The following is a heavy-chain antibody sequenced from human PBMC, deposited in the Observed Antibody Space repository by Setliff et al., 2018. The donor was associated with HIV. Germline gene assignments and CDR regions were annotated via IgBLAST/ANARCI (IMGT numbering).Heavy chain of an antibody. CDR3: ARGGPAVAYAVDV. D-gene: IGHD5-12*01. V-gene: IGHV4-38-2*01. Sequence: SETLSLTCGVSGDSITGSFYWAWIRQPPGKGLEWIANIYPSGSIWPSGTSNYNTSLTGRVTISLDMSQNQFSLKVNSVTAADTAIYYCARGGPAVAYAVDVWGQGTTVTVSS. CDR2: IWPSGTS. J-gene: IGHJ6*02. CDR1: GDSITGSFY.